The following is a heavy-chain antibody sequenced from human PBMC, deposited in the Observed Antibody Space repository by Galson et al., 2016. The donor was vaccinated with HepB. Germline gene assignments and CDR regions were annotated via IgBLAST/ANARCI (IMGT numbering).Heavy chain of an antibody. CDR1: GYTFANYA. CDR2: ISTYNGDT. D-gene: IGHD3-22*01. CDR3: ARTGRMVIYFDWFDP. V-gene: IGHV1-18*01. J-gene: IGHJ5*01. Sequence: SVKVSCKASGYTFANYAISWVRQAPGQGLEWTGWISTYNGDTKYAQKFQDRVSMTRDSSTTNVYKELRSLTSDDTAVYFCARTGRMVIYFDWFDPWGQGTLVTVSS.